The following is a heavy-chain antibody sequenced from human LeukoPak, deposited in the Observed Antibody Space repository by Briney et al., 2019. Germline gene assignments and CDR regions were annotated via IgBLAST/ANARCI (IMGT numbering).Heavy chain of an antibody. V-gene: IGHV3-64D*09. CDR3: VKGSTVVTHNWFDP. CDR2: ISSNGGST. CDR1: GFTFSSYA. D-gene: IGHD4-23*01. Sequence: GGSLRLSCAASGFTFSSYAMHWVRQAPGKGLEYVSAISSNGGSTYYADSVKGRFTISRDNSKNTLYLQMSSLRAEDTAVYYCVKGSTVVTHNWFDPWGQGTLVTVSS. J-gene: IGHJ5*02.